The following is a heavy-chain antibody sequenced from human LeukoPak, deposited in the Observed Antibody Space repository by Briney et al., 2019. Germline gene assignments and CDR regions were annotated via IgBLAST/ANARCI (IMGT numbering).Heavy chain of an antibody. CDR2: IYYSGST. CDR1: NSSISSYY. Sequence: SETLSLTCIVSNSSISSYYWSWIRQPPGKGREWIGYIYYSGSTNYNPSLKSRVTISVDTSKNQFSLKLSSMTPADTAVYYCARDGFSRFGDRPVYYMDVWGKGTTVTISS. D-gene: IGHD3-10*01. CDR3: ARDGFSRFGDRPVYYMDV. V-gene: IGHV4-59*01. J-gene: IGHJ6*03.